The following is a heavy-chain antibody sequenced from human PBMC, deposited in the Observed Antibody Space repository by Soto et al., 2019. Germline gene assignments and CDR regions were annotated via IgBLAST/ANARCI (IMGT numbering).Heavy chain of an antibody. Sequence: GSGPTLVNPTQTLTLTCTISGFSLSTSGMCVSWVRQPPGRALEWLARIDWDDDKYYSTPLKTRLTISKDTSKNQVVLIMTNMDPVDTATYYCARILGEYSGSSAYYYYGVDVWGQGTTVTVSS. CDR2: IDWDDDK. CDR3: ARILGEYSGSSAYYYYGVDV. D-gene: IGHD6-6*01. V-gene: IGHV2-70*11. J-gene: IGHJ6*02. CDR1: GFSLSTSGMC.